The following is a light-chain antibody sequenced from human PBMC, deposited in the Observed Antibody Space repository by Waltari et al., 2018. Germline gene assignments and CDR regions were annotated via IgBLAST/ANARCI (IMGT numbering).Light chain of an antibody. V-gene: IGLV5-45*01. CDR3: MILYNNAVV. CDR2: SKPDSGV. CDR1: SGIDVDTYK. Sequence: QAVLTQPASLSASPGASASLTCTLRSGIDVDTYKLYWYQQRPGSPPQFLLKSKPDSGVQRGAGVPSRFSASIDTSANANLLLISGLQSEDEADYYCMILYNNAVVFGGGTKLTVL. J-gene: IGLJ3*02.